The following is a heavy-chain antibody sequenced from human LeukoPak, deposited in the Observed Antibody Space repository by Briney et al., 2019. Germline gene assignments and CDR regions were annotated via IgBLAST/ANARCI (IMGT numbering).Heavy chain of an antibody. CDR2: IYTSGGT. V-gene: IGHV4-4*07. CDR1: GGSVSSYY. J-gene: IGHJ6*03. D-gene: IGHD2-21*01. Sequence: SETLSLTCTVSGGSVSSYYWSWIRQPAGKGLEWIGRIYTSGGTNYNPSLNNRATVSVDTSKNQFSLTLSSVTAADTATYYCARGVFMTSGRYFYYMDLWGTGTTVTVSS. CDR3: ARGVFMTSGRYFYYMDL.